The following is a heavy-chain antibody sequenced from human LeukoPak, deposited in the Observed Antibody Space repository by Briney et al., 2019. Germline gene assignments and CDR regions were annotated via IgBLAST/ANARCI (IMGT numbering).Heavy chain of an antibody. CDR1: GGTFSSYA. CDR3: ARAGGGYSYAWRFDY. Sequence: SVKVSCKASGGTFSSYAISWVRQAPGPGLEWMGGIIPIFGTANYAQKFQGRVTITADESTSTAYMELSSLRSEDTAVYYCARAGGGYSYAWRFDYWGQGTLVTVSS. J-gene: IGHJ4*02. D-gene: IGHD5-18*01. CDR2: IIPIFGTA. V-gene: IGHV1-69*13.